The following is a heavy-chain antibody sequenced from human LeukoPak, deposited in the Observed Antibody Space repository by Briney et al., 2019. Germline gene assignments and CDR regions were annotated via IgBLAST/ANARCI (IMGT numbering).Heavy chain of an antibody. CDR2: IIPILGIA. D-gene: IGHD3-10*01. Sequence: ASVKVSCKASGGTFSSYAISWVRQAPGQGLEWMGRIIPILGIANYAQKFQGRVTITADKSTSTAYMELSSLRSEDTAVYYCALYGSGELAQFDPWGQGTLVTVSS. CDR3: ALYGSGELAQFDP. J-gene: IGHJ5*02. V-gene: IGHV1-69*04. CDR1: GGTFSSYA.